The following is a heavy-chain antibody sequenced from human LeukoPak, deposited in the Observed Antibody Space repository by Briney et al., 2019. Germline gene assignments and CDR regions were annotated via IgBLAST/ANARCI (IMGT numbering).Heavy chain of an antibody. CDR3: ARGQVPAARGYNWFDP. CDR1: GWSFNDYY. J-gene: IGHJ5*02. Sequence: SETLSLTCAVYGWSFNDYYWNWVRQPPGKGLEWIEEINARGDTNYNPSLKSRVTISVDSSKNQFSLTLTSMIAADTAIYYCARGQVPAARGYNWFDPWGQGTLVTVSS. D-gene: IGHD2-2*01. V-gene: IGHV4-34*01. CDR2: INARGDT.